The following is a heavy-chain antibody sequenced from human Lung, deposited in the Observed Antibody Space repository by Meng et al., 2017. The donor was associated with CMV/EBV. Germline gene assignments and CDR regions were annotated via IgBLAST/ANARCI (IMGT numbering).Heavy chain of an antibody. J-gene: IGHJ4*02. CDR2: TYYRSKWYN. D-gene: IGHD2-2*01. CDR3: AKAHEILGSCSLTSCYWGVDY. Sequence: SETLSLXCAISGDSVSSNSAAWNWIRQSPSRGLEWLGRTYYRSKWYNDYAVSVKSRITINPDTSKNQFSLQLNSVTPEDTAVYYCAKAHEILGSCSLTSCYWGVDYWGQGRXVTVSS. V-gene: IGHV6-1*01. CDR1: GDSVSSNSAA.